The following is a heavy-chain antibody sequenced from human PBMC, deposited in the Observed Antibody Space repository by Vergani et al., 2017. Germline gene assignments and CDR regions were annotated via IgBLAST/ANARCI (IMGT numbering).Heavy chain of an antibody. J-gene: IGHJ6*03. D-gene: IGHD6-6*01. CDR2: IIPIFGTA. CDR1: GGTFSSYA. V-gene: IGHV1-69*01. CDR3: ARPLESIAARPLRRYYYHYMDV. Sequence: QVQLVQSGAEVKKPGSSVKVSCKASGGTFSSYAISWVRQAPGQGLEWMGGIIPIFGTANYAQKFQGRVTITADESTSTAYMELSSLRSEDTAVYYCARPLESIAARPLRRYYYHYMDVWGKGTTVTVSS.